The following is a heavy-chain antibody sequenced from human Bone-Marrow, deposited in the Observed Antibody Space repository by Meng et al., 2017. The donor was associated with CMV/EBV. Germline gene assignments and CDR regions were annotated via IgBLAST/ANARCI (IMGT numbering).Heavy chain of an antibody. Sequence: ASVKVSCKASGYTFTGYYMHWVRQAPGQGLEWMGWINPNSGGTNYAQKFQGRVTMTRDTSISTAYMELSRLRSDDTAVYYCARSRAVDGKAAPNWFEPWGQGTLVNVSS. J-gene: IGHJ5*02. CDR1: GYTFTGYY. CDR3: ARSRAVDGKAAPNWFEP. V-gene: IGHV1-2*02. CDR2: INPNSGGT. D-gene: IGHD6-19*01.